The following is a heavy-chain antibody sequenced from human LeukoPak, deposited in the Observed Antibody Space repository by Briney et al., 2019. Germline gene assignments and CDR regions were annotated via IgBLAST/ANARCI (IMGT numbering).Heavy chain of an antibody. CDR1: GFTFGDYA. CDR3: SRGPYCSSGSCYPDPDAFDI. Sequence: GSLRLSCTASGFTFGDYAMAWVRQAPGKGLEWVGFIRGKSYGGTTEYAASVKGRFTISRDDSKSIAYLQMNSLKTEDTAVYYCSRGPYCSSGSCYPDPDAFDIWGQGTVVTFSS. J-gene: IGHJ3*02. V-gene: IGHV3-49*04. D-gene: IGHD2-15*01. CDR2: IRGKSYGGTT.